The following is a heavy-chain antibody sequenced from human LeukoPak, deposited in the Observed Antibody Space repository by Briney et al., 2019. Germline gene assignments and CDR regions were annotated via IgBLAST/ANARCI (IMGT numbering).Heavy chain of an antibody. D-gene: IGHD2-21*02. CDR1: GFTFSSYW. Sequence: GGSLRLSCAASGFTFSSYWMSWVRQAPGKGLEWVANIKQDGSEKYYVDSVKGRFTVSRDNAKNSLYLQMNSLRAEDTAVYYCAKDLSGGDGDYWGQGTLVTVSS. CDR3: AKDLSGGDGDY. CDR2: IKQDGSEK. V-gene: IGHV3-7*03. J-gene: IGHJ4*02.